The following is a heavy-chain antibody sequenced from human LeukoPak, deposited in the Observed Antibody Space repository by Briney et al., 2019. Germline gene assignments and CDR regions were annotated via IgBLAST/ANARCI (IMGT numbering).Heavy chain of an antibody. V-gene: IGHV3-23*01. CDR1: GFTFRIYA. Sequence: GGSLRLSCAASGFTFRIYAMSWVRQAPGKGLEWVSAISGSGGSTYYADSVKGRFTISRDNSKNTLYLQMNSLRAEDTAVYYCAKTPKYYYDSSGYVYWGQGTLVTVSS. CDR3: AKTPKYYYDSSGYVY. J-gene: IGHJ4*02. CDR2: ISGSGGST. D-gene: IGHD3-22*01.